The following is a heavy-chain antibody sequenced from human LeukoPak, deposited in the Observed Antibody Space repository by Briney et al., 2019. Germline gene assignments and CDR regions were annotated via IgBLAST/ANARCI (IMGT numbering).Heavy chain of an antibody. Sequence: GGSLRLSCAASGFTFSSYSMNWVRQAPGKGLEWVSSISSSSSYIYYADSVKGRFTISRDNAKNSPYLQMNSLRAEDTAVYYCARPLEPSGSYRSYYYGMDVWGQGTTVTVSS. CDR2: ISSSSSYI. CDR1: GFTFSSYS. J-gene: IGHJ6*02. V-gene: IGHV3-21*01. CDR3: ARPLEPSGSYRSYYYGMDV. D-gene: IGHD1-26*01.